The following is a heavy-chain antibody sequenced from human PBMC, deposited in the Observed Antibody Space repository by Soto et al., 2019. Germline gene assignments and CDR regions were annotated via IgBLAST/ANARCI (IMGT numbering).Heavy chain of an antibody. V-gene: IGHV4-30-4*01. J-gene: IGHJ4*02. CDR1: GGSISSGDYY. CDR2: TYYSGST. Sequence: PSETLSLTCTVSGGSISSGDYYWSWIRQPPGKGLEWIGYTYYSGSTYYNPSLKSRVTISVDTSKNQFSLKLSSVTAADTAVYYCAAEATIKPGTFDYWGQGTLVTVSS. D-gene: IGHD5-12*01. CDR3: AAEATIKPGTFDY.